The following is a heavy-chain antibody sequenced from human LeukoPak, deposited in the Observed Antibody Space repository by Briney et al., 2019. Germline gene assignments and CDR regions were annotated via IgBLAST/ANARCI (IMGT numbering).Heavy chain of an antibody. CDR3: ARDSRPYSSSWDDLGSGPFDY. CDR1: GFTFSSYW. J-gene: IGHJ4*02. Sequence: PGGSLRLSCAASGFTFSSYWMSWVRQAPGKGLEWVANIKQDGSEKYYVDSVKGRFTISRDNAKNSLYLQMNSLRAEDRSVYYCARDSRPYSSSWDDLGSGPFDYWGQGTLVTVSS. D-gene: IGHD6-13*01. V-gene: IGHV3-7*01. CDR2: IKQDGSEK.